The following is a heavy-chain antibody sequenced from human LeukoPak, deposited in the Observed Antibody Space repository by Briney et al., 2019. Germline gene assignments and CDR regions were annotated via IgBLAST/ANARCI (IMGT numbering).Heavy chain of an antibody. D-gene: IGHD6-19*01. J-gene: IGHJ3*02. V-gene: IGHV1-69*06. Sequence: SVKVSCKASGGTFSSYAISWVRQAPGQGLEWMGGIIPIFGTANYAQKFQGRVTITADKSTSTAYMELSSLRSEDTAVYYCARTFIAVAGTGGRGDAFDIWGQGTMVTVSS. CDR1: GGTFSSYA. CDR3: ARTFIAVAGTGGRGDAFDI. CDR2: IIPIFGTA.